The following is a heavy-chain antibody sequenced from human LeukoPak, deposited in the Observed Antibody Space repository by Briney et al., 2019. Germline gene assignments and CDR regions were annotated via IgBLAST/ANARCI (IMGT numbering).Heavy chain of an antibody. CDR1: GFTFSSYG. CDR3: AKDRHLMTTATTVDY. Sequence: PGGSLRLSCAASGFTFSSYGMHWVRQAPGKGLEWVAVISYDGSNKYYADSVKGRFTISRDNSKNTLYLQMNSLRAEDTAVYYCAKDRHLMTTATTVDYWGQGTLVTVSS. D-gene: IGHD4-17*01. V-gene: IGHV3-30*18. J-gene: IGHJ4*02. CDR2: ISYDGSNK.